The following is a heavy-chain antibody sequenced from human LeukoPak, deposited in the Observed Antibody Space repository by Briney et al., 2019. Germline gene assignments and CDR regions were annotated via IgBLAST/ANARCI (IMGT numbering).Heavy chain of an antibody. CDR1: GDSISSSSSY. CDR2: IYINGST. V-gene: IGHV4-61*02. D-gene: IGHD6-19*01. J-gene: IGHJ4*02. Sequence: SETLSLTCTVSGDSISSSSSYWSWIRQPAGKGLEWIGRIYINGSTNYNPSLKSRVTISVDTSKNQFSLKLSSVTAADTAVYYCARDPGYRSDWYYGGYFDYWGQGTLVTVSS. CDR3: ARDPGYRSDWYYGGYFDY.